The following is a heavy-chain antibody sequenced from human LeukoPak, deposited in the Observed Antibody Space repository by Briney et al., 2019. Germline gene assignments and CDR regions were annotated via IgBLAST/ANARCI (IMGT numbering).Heavy chain of an antibody. D-gene: IGHD6-19*01. J-gene: IGHJ4*02. CDR1: GGSISSSSYY. CDR3: ATSVTSSSGWYYGY. CDR2: IYYGGRT. Sequence: SETLSLTCSVSGGSISSSSYYWGWIRQPPGKGLEWIGTIYYGGRTYYNPSLKSRVTMPVDTSKNQFSLKLSSVTAADTAIYYCATSVTSSSGWYYGYWGQGSLVTVSS. V-gene: IGHV4-39*01.